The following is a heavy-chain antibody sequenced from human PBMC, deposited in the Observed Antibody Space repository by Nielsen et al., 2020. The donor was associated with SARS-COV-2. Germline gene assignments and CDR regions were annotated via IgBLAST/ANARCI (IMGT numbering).Heavy chain of an antibody. D-gene: IGHD3-10*01. J-gene: IGHJ2*01. CDR2: INHSGST. V-gene: IGHV4-34*01. CDR3: ARGPPIEDITMVRGVGYGRSWYFDL. Sequence: WIRQPPGKGLEWIGEINHSGSTNYNPSLKSRVTISVDTSKNQFSLKLSSVTAADTAVYCCARGPPIEDITMVRGVGYGRSWYFDLWGRGTLVTVSS.